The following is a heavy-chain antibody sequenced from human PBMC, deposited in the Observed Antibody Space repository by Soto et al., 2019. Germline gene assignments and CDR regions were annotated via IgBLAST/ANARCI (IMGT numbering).Heavy chain of an antibody. CDR1: EFTFSSYG. D-gene: IGHD5-12*01. Sequence: QVQLVESGGGVVQPGRSLRLSCAASEFTFSSYGMHWVRQAPGKGLEWVAVISYDGSNKYHADSVKGRFTISIDNSKNTLYLRMNGLRAEDTAVYYCARDRGGYSGYDFAFDSWGQGTMVTFSS. CDR2: ISYDGSNK. CDR3: ARDRGGYSGYDFAFDS. V-gene: IGHV3-30*03. J-gene: IGHJ3*02.